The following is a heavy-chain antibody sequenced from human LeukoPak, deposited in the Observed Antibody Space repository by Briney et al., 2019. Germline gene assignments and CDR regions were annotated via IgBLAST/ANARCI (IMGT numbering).Heavy chain of an antibody. CDR1: AGTFNNTA. J-gene: IGHJ5*02. CDR2: IMPLFGTA. D-gene: IGHD4-17*01. V-gene: IGHV1-69*05. Sequence: ASVKVSCKAYAGTFNNTAISWVRQAPGQGLEWLGGIMPLFGTAGYAQKFQGRVTITKDESTRTVYLELTSLTSDDTAVYYCARDVHGDYGSGWFDPWGQGTLVSVSS. CDR3: ARDVHGDYGSGWFDP.